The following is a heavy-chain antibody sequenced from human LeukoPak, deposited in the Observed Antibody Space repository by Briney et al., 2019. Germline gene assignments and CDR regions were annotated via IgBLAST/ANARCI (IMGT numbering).Heavy chain of an antibody. V-gene: IGHV1-69*06. CDR2: IIPLFNTP. D-gene: IGHD5-18*01. J-gene: IGHJ6*03. CDR3: TSSPRGTAMVKYYYYMDV. Sequence: SVKVSCKDSGGTFSSYSINWVRQAPRQGLEWMGGIIPLFNTPNYAQKFQGRVSITADKSTNTTYMELSSLTSEDTAVYYCTSSPRGTAMVKYYYYMDVWGKGTTVTVSS. CDR1: GGTFSSYS.